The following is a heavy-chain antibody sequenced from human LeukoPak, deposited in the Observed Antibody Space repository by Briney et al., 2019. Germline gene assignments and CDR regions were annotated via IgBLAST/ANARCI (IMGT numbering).Heavy chain of an antibody. CDR3: AKNRWPASGYYHY. D-gene: IGHD3-22*01. Sequence: GGSLRLSCSASGFTFSSYAMSWVRQAPGKGLESVSLISDSGATTYYADSVKGRFTISRDSSKNTPSLQMNSLRAEDTAIYYCAKNRWPASGYYHYLGQGTLVTVSS. CDR1: GFTFSSYA. J-gene: IGHJ4*02. CDR2: ISDSGATT. V-gene: IGHV3-23*01.